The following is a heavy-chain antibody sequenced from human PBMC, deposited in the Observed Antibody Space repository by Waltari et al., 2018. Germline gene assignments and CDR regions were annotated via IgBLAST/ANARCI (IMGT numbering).Heavy chain of an antibody. CDR2: IKQDGSEK. Sequence: EVQLVESGGGLVQPGGSLRLSCAASGFTFSSYWMSWVRQAPGKGLEWVANIKQDGSEKYYVDSVKGRFTIARDNAKNSLYLQMNSLRAEDTAVYDCARTIAARYFDYWGQGTLVTVSS. V-gene: IGHV3-7*01. D-gene: IGHD6-6*01. CDR3: ARTIAARYFDY. J-gene: IGHJ4*02. CDR1: GFTFSSYW.